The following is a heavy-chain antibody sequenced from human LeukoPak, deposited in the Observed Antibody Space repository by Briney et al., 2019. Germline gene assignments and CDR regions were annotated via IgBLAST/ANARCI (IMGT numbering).Heavy chain of an antibody. J-gene: IGHJ4*02. CDR2: IVPLFGTA. CDR1: GTYT. Sequence: SVKVSSKASGTYTINWVRQAPGQGLEWMGGIVPLFGTATYAQRFQDRLTITAGESTNTVYMELSSLTSDDTAVYYCVREYDGSGSYSYFDYWGQGTMVTVSP. V-gene: IGHV1-69*13. D-gene: IGHD3-22*01. CDR3: VREYDGSGSYSYFDY.